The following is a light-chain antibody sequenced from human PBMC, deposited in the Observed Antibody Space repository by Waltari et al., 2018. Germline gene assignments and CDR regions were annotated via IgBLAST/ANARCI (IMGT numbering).Light chain of an antibody. Sequence: EIVLTQSPVTLSLSPGERATRSCRASQSVRSNLAWYQQKPGQAPSLLIYDASTRATGIPARFSGSGSGTDFTLTISSLEPEDFALYYCQQRSNWPHTFGQGTKVEI. CDR3: QQRSNWPHT. CDR1: QSVRSN. CDR2: DAS. V-gene: IGKV3-11*01. J-gene: IGKJ2*01.